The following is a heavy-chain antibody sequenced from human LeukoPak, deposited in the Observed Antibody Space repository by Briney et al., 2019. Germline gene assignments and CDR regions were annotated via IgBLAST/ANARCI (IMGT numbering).Heavy chain of an antibody. CDR1: GFTFRRYT. D-gene: IGHD3-22*01. CDR2: ISYDGRNE. CDR3: ARDGSGYWFDY. Sequence: GSLRLSCAASGFTFRRYTMHWVRQAPGKGLEWVAVISYDGRNENYADSVSGRFTISRDNSKNTLYLQMNSLRAEDTAVYYCARDGSGYWFDYWGQGTLATVSS. J-gene: IGHJ4*02. V-gene: IGHV3-30*01.